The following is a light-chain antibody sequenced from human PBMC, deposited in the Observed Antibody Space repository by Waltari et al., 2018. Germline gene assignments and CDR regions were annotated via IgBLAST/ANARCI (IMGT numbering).Light chain of an antibody. CDR3: QEYNSNSWT. J-gene: IGKJ1*01. CDR1: QSVFDW. CDR2: QAP. Sequence: DIQMTQSPSTLSASVGDSLTITCRASQSVFDWLAWYQQKPGKAPKLLIYQAPTLQNGVPSRFRASGSGTVFTLTINTLQPDDFATYYCQEYNSNSWTFGQGTKVEIK. V-gene: IGKV1-5*03.